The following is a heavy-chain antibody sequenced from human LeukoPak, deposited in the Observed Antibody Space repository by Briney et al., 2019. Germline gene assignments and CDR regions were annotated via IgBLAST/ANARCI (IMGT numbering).Heavy chain of an antibody. CDR3: ARRYYYDSSGYSN. CDR1: GVSINSSSYY. V-gene: IGHV4-39*01. J-gene: IGHJ4*02. CDR2: IYYSGST. D-gene: IGHD3-22*01. Sequence: PSETLSLTCTVSGVSINSSSYYWGWIRQPPGKGLEWIGSIYYSGSTYYNPSLKSRVTISVDTSKNQFSLKLSSVTAADTAVYYCARRYYYDSSGYSNWGQGTLVTVSS.